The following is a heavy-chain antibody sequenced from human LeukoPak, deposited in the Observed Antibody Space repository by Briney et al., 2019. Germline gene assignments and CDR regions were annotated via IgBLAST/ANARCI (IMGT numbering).Heavy chain of an antibody. Sequence: PGGSLRLSCAASGFTFSSYAMSWVRQAPGKGLEWVSAISGSGDSTYYADSVKGRFTISRDQSKNTLYLQMNSLRAEDTAVYYCAKDPTYYYYYMDVWGKGTTVTVSS. CDR3: AKDPTYYYYYMDV. V-gene: IGHV3-23*01. J-gene: IGHJ6*03. CDR2: ISGSGDST. CDR1: GFTFSSYA.